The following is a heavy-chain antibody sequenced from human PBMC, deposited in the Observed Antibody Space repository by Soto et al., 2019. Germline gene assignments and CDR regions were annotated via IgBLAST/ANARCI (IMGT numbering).Heavy chain of an antibody. V-gene: IGHV1-69*01. CDR1: GGTFSSYA. J-gene: IGHJ4*02. Sequence: QVQLVQSGAEVKKPGSSVKVSCKASGGTFSSYAISWVRQAPGQGLEWMGGIIPIFGTANYAQKFQGRVTITADESTSTAYMELSSLRSEDTAVYYCARSTHDSRGYYYVGSSFDYWGQGTLVTVSS. D-gene: IGHD3-22*01. CDR2: IIPIFGTA. CDR3: ARSTHDSRGYYYVGSSFDY.